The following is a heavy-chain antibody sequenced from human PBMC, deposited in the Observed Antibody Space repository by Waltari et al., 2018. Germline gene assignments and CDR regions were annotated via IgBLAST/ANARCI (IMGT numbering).Heavy chain of an antibody. V-gene: IGHV3-7*01. CDR3: VRGQGFLLDY. D-gene: IGHD3-3*01. CDR2: IKEDGSET. J-gene: IGHJ4*02. Sequence: EVQLVESGGGLVQPGGSLRLSCAASKFTFSAFWMNLVRQAPGKGLEWVAIIKEDGSETHFVDSVKGRFTISRDNARNLLFLQMNNLRAEDTAGYYCVRGQGFLLDYWGQGTLVTVSS. CDR1: KFTFSAFW.